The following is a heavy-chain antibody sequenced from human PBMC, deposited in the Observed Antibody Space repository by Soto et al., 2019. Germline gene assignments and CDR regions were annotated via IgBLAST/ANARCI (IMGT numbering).Heavy chain of an antibody. CDR3: ARHRAELYYYYYYLDV. CDR2: IYPGDSDT. D-gene: IGHD1-26*01. J-gene: IGHJ6*03. V-gene: IGHV5-51*01. CDR1: RDSFTRYW. Sequence: PGEPMTVYCQGARDSFTRYWIDWLRKMPSKGLDWMGIIYPGDSDTRYSPSFQGQVTISADKSISTAYLQWSSLKASDTAMYYCARHRAELYYYYYYLDVWCKGTTVTVSS.